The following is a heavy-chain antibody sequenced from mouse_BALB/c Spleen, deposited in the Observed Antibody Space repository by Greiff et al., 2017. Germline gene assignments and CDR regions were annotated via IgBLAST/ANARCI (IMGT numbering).Heavy chain of an antibody. CDR2: INPSNGRT. D-gene: IGHD1-1*01. CDR1: GYTFTSYW. V-gene: IGHV1S81*02. Sequence: QVQLKQPGAELVKPGASVKLSCKASGYTFTSYWMHWVKQRPGQGLEWIGEINPSNGRTNYNEKFKSKATLTVDKSSSTAYMQLSSLTSEDSAVYYCARPLDYYGSLDYWGQGTTLTVSS. J-gene: IGHJ2*01. CDR3: ARPLDYYGSLDY.